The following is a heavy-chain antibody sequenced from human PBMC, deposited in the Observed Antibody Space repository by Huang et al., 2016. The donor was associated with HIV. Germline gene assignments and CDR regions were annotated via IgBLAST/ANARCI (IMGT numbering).Heavy chain of an antibody. CDR2: ISYDGRSQ. CDR3: AKESRWFSDFDH. V-gene: IGHV3-30*18. Sequence: QVHLVESGGGVVQPGGSLRLSCAASGFKLSGFGMHWVRQAPSKGLELVAVISYDGRSQFYTDSVKGRFTISRDNSDNTLSLQMKGLRPDDTAVYYCAKESRWFSDFDHWGQGVLVSVSS. D-gene: IGHD2-15*01. J-gene: IGHJ4*02. CDR1: GFKLSGFG.